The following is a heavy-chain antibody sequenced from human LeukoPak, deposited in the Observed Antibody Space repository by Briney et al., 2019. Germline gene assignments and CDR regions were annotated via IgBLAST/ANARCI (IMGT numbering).Heavy chain of an antibody. CDR1: GDSISSYY. D-gene: IGHD2-15*01. V-gene: IGHV4-4*07. CDR3: ARKALPGNWFDP. J-gene: IGHJ5*02. Sequence: SETLSLTYTVSGDSISSYYWSWIRQPAGKGLEWIGRIYASGSTNYNPSLKSRVTTSLDTSKNQFSLNLSSVTAADTAVYYCARKALPGNWFDPWGQGTLVTVSS. CDR2: IYASGST.